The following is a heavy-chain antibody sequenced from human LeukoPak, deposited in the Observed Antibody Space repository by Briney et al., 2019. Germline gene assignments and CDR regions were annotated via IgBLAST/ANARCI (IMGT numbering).Heavy chain of an antibody. Sequence: ASVRVSCKASGYTFTVYYIHWVRQAAGHGLEWVGWINPNTDTTNYAPRFQGRVTMTTDTSVTTAYLELKRLTPDDTAVYYCAKPLGGDRAAIGTSDAFQFWGQGTIITVSS. CDR2: INPNTDTT. CDR1: GYTFTVYY. CDR3: AKPLGGDRAAIGTSDAFQF. J-gene: IGHJ3*01. V-gene: IGHV1-2*07. D-gene: IGHD3-16*01.